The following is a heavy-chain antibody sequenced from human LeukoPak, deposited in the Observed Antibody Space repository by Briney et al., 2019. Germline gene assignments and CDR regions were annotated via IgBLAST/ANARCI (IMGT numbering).Heavy chain of an antibody. CDR3: ARKESGGDGYETYAFDI. V-gene: IGHV3-9*01. J-gene: IGHJ3*02. D-gene: IGHD5-24*01. CDR2: ISWNSGSI. CDR1: GFTFDDYD. Sequence: SLRLSCAASGFTFDDYDMHWVRQAPGKGLEWVSGISWNSGSIGYADSVKGRFTISRDNAKNSLYLQMNSLRAEDTAVYYCARKESGGDGYETYAFDIWGQGTMVTVSS.